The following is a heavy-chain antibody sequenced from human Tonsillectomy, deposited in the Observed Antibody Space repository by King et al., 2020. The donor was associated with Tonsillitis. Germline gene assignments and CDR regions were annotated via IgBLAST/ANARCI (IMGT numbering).Heavy chain of an antibody. J-gene: IGHJ5*02. V-gene: IGHV4-59*01. D-gene: IGHD3-10*01. CDR3: ARVGYYGSGSYKFDP. CDR2: IYYSGST. CDR1: GGSISSYY. Sequence: VQLQESGPGLVKPSETLSLTCTVSGGSISSYYWSWIRQPPGKGLEWIGYIYYSGSTNCNPSLKSRVTISVDTSKNQFSLKLSSVTAADTAVYYCARVGYYGSGSYKFDPWGQGTLVTVSS.